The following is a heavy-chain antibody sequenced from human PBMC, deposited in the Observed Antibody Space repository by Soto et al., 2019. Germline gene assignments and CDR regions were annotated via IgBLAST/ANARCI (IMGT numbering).Heavy chain of an antibody. V-gene: IGHV3-30-3*01. J-gene: IGHJ2*01. CDR1: GFTFSSYA. Sequence: QVQLVESGGGVVQPGRSLRLSCAASGFTFSSYAMHRVRQAPGKGLEWVAIISYDGGNTYFADSVKGRFTISRDNSKNTLYLQMNGLRAEDTAVYYCARELERYFDIWGRGTLVTVSS. CDR2: ISYDGGNT. D-gene: IGHD1-1*01. CDR3: ARELERYFDI.